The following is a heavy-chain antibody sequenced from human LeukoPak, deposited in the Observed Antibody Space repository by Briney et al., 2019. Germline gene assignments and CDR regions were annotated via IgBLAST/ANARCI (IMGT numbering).Heavy chain of an antibody. J-gene: IGHJ4*02. CDR1: GFTFSNYG. CDR2: IKQDGSEK. CDR3: ARDEYLWSGYYPNQVFDY. V-gene: IGHV3-7*01. D-gene: IGHD3-3*01. Sequence: PGGSLRLSCAASGFTFSNYGVFWVRQAPGKGLEWVANIKQDGSEKYYVDSVKGRFTISRDNAKNSLYLQMNSLRAEDTAEYYCARDEYLWSGYYPNQVFDYWGQGTLVTVSS.